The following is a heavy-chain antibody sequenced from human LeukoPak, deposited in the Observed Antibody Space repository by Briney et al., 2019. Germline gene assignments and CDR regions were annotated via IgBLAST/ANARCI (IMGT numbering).Heavy chain of an antibody. CDR1: GGTFSSYA. J-gene: IGHJ4*02. CDR2: IIPILGIA. V-gene: IGHV1-69*04. Sequence: SVKVSRKAFGGTFSSYAISWVRQAPGQGLEWMGRIIPILGIANYAQKFQGRVTITADKSTSTAYMELSSLRSEDTAVYYCASWNDYDSSGYWFDYWGQGTLVTVSS. CDR3: ASWNDYDSSGYWFDY. D-gene: IGHD3-22*01.